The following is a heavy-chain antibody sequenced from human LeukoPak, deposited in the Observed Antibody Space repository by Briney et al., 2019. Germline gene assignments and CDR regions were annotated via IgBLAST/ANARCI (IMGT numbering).Heavy chain of an antibody. V-gene: IGHV3-74*01. CDR1: GLTFSIYW. CDR3: ASDSLRGKRTFDY. J-gene: IGHJ4*02. Sequence: GGSLRLSCAASGLTFSIYWMHWVRQAPGKGLVWVSRINSDASSTSYADSVKGRFTVSRDNAKNTLYLQMNSLRAEDTAVYYCASDSLRGKRTFDYWGQGTLVTVSS. D-gene: IGHD4-23*01. CDR2: INSDASST.